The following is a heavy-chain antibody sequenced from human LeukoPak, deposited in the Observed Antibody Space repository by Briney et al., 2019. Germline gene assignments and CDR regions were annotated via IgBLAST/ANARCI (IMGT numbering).Heavy chain of an antibody. V-gene: IGHV4-39*01. CDR2: IYYSGST. CDR3: ARHVRKRGIAAAGSPGWFDP. Sequence: SETLSLTCTVSGGSISSSSYSWGWIRQPPGKGPEWIGSIYYSGSTYFNPSLKSRVTISVDTSKNQFSLKLNSVTAADTAVYYCARHVRKRGIAAAGSPGWFDPWGQGTLVTVSS. CDR1: GGSISSSSYS. D-gene: IGHD6-13*01. J-gene: IGHJ5*02.